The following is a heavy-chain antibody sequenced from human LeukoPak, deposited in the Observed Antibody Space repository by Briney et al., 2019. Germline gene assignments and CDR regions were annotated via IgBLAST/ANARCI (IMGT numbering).Heavy chain of an antibody. D-gene: IGHD3/OR15-3a*01. CDR1: RDIFGTYV. V-gene: IGHV1-69*06. CDR3: ARADDFCMNGVCAFGMDV. J-gene: IGHJ6*02. Sequence: GASVKVSCKPSRDIFGTYVIAWVRQAPGHGLEWMGRIIPWSGSTDYAEKFQGRLSISVDKSTRTANLDLSGLTSDDTAVYFRARADDFCMNGVCAFGMDVWGQGTTVIVSS. CDR2: IIPWSGST.